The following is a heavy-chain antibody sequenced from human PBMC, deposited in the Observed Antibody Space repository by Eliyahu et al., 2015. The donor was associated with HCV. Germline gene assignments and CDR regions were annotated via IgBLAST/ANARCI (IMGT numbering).Heavy chain of an antibody. Sequence: EVQLLESGGGLVQPGGSLRLSCAASGFTFSXYAMSWVRQAPGKGLEWVSAISGSGGSTYYADSVKGRFTISRDNSKNTLYLQMNSLRAEDTAVYYCAKVGVRGVIGYGMDVWGQGTTVTVSS. CDR3: AKVGVRGVIGYGMDV. CDR1: GFTFSXYA. D-gene: IGHD3-10*01. J-gene: IGHJ6*02. V-gene: IGHV3-23*01. CDR2: ISGSGGST.